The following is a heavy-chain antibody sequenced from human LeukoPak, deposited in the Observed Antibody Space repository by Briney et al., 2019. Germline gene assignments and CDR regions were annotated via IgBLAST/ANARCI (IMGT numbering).Heavy chain of an antibody. Sequence: SETLSLTCTVSGGSIDSYYWSWIRQPPGKGLEWIGYIYYTGSTEYHPSLKSRVTISLDTSKNQFSLKLTSVTAADTAVYYCARVYQSAEYYFDYWAQGNLLSVSS. V-gene: IGHV4-59*01. D-gene: IGHD2-2*01. CDR1: GGSIDSYY. CDR3: ARVYQSAEYYFDY. CDR2: IYYTGST. J-gene: IGHJ4*02.